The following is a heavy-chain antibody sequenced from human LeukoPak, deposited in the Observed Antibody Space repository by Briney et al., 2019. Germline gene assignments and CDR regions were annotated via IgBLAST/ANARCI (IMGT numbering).Heavy chain of an antibody. CDR3: ARDKPRDSVAGSNFDY. Sequence: PGGSLRLSCAASGFTFSGFWMSWVRQAPGKGLEWVANIKQDATEKYYIDSVKGRFTISRGNVQNSLYLQMDSLRVEDTAVYYCARDKPRDSVAGSNFDYWGQGILVTVSS. CDR1: GFTFSGFW. CDR2: IKQDATEK. V-gene: IGHV3-7*01. J-gene: IGHJ4*02. D-gene: IGHD6-19*01.